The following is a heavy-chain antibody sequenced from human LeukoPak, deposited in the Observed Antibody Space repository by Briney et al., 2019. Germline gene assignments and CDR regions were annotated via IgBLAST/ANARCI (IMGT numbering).Heavy chain of an antibody. V-gene: IGHV3-7*01. Sequence: GGSLRLSCAASGFTFSSYWMSWVRQAPGKGLEWVANIKQDGSEKYYVDSVKGRFTISRDNVKNSLYLQMNSLRAEDTAVYYCASLGYCSSTSCSYYYYYMDVWGKGTTVTVSS. D-gene: IGHD2-2*03. J-gene: IGHJ6*03. CDR2: IKQDGSEK. CDR1: GFTFSSYW. CDR3: ASLGYCSSTSCSYYYYYMDV.